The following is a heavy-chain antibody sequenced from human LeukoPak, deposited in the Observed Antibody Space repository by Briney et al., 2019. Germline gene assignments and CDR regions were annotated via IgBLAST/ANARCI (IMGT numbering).Heavy chain of an antibody. CDR2: IKTKTDGETT. CDR3: TTDRHSSGYSFGGLFDY. V-gene: IGHV3-15*01. Sequence: PGGSLRLSCAASGFTFSNAWMSWVRQAPGKGLEWVGRIKTKTDGETTDYAAPVKGRFTIPRDDSKNTLYLQMNSLKTEDTAVYYCTTDRHSSGYSFGGLFDYWGQGTLVTVSS. D-gene: IGHD3-22*01. J-gene: IGHJ4*02. CDR1: GFTFSNAW.